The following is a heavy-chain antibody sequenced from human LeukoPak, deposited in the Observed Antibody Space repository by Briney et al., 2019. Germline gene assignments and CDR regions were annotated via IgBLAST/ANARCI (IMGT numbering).Heavy chain of an antibody. J-gene: IGHJ4*02. Sequence: SETLSLTCAVHGGSFRGYYWSWIRQPPGKGLEWIGEINHSGSTNYNPSLKSRVTISLDTSMKKFSLKLNSVTAADTAVYYCASTERCSTTCPLDYWGQGTLVTVSS. CDR2: INHSGST. D-gene: IGHD2-2*01. CDR1: GGSFRGYY. CDR3: ASTERCSTTCPLDY. V-gene: IGHV4-34*01.